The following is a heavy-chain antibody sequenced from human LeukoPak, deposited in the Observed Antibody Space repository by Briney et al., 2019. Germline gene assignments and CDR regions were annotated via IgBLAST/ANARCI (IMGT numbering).Heavy chain of an antibody. Sequence: TSSETLSLTCAVYGGSFSGYYWSWIRQPPGKGLEWIGEINHSGSTNYNPSLKSRVTISVDTSKNQFSLKLSSVTAADTAVYYCARARRGTADYWGQGTLVTASS. CDR1: GGSFSGYY. J-gene: IGHJ4*02. CDR3: ARARRGTADY. D-gene: IGHD1-26*01. CDR2: INHSGST. V-gene: IGHV4-34*01.